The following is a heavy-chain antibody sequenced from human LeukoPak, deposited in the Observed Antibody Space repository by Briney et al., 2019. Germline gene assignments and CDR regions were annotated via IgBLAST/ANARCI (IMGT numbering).Heavy chain of an antibody. J-gene: IGHJ4*02. Sequence: GGSLRLSCAASGFTFSSYGMHWVRQAPGKGLEWVAVIWYDGSNKYYADSVKGRFTISRDNSKNTLYLQMNSLRAEDTAVYYCAREVMPEMATITLDYWGQGTLVTVSS. V-gene: IGHV3-33*01. CDR2: IWYDGSNK. CDR3: AREVMPEMATITLDY. D-gene: IGHD5-24*01. CDR1: GFTFSSYG.